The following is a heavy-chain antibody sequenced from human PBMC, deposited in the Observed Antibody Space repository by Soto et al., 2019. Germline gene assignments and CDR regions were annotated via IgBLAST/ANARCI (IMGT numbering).Heavy chain of an antibody. CDR2: ISAYNGNT. V-gene: IGHV1-18*01. CDR3: ARATPPGSSSY. Sequence: QAPGQGLEWMGWISAYNGNTNYAQKLQGRVTMTTDTSTSTAYMELRSLRSDDTAVYYCARATPPGSSSYWGQGTLVTVSS. D-gene: IGHD6-6*01. J-gene: IGHJ4*02.